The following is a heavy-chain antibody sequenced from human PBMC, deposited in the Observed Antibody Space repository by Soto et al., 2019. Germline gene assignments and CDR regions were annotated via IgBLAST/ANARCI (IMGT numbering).Heavy chain of an antibody. J-gene: IGHJ4*02. V-gene: IGHV4-34*01. CDR3: AREVSRPKSTMMI. CDR1: GGSFSGYY. CDR2: INHSGST. Sequence: QVQLQQWGAGLLKPSETLSLTCAVYGGSFSGYYWSWICQPPGKGLEWIGEINHSGSTNYNPSLKSRVTISVDTSKNQFSLKLSSVTAADTAVYYCAREVSRPKSTMMIWGQGTVVTVSS. D-gene: IGHD3-22*01.